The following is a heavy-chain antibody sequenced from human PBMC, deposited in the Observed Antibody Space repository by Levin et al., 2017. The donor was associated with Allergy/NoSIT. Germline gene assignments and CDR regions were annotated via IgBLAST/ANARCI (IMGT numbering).Heavy chain of an antibody. J-gene: IGHJ4*02. CDR3: ARGRTYMSRGYGDY. D-gene: IGHD3-16*01. CDR2: AGTMGDT. V-gene: IGHV3-13*01. Sequence: PGESLKISCVASGFTFSDHDIHWVRQAPGKGLEWDSGAGTMGDTYYADSVRGRFTISRENDHSSVYLQMNRLRDDDTAVYYCARGRTYMSRGYGDYWGPGILVVVSS. CDR1: GFTFSDHD.